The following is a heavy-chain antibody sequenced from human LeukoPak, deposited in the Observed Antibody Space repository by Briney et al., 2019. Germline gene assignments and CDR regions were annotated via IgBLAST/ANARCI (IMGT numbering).Heavy chain of an antibody. D-gene: IGHD3-16*01. V-gene: IGHV3-48*04. CDR3: ARANNAGGFDY. CDR1: GFTFSSYW. Sequence: PGGSLRLSCAASGFTFSSYWMSWVRQAPGKGLEWVSYISSSGSTIYYADSVKGRFTISRDNAKNSLYLQMNSLRAEDTAVYYCARANNAGGFDYWGQGTLVTVSS. CDR2: ISSSGSTI. J-gene: IGHJ4*02.